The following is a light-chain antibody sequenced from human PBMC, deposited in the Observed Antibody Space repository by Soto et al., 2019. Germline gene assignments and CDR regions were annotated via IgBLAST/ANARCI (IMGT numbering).Light chain of an antibody. CDR2: DVT. CDR3: ASYTRTTTLV. CDR1: SSDVGAYDF. V-gene: IGLV2-14*01. J-gene: IGLJ2*01. Sequence: QSALTQPASVSGSPGQSITISCTGTSSDVGAYDFVSWYQHSPGKAPKLVTFDVTHRPPGISDRFSGSKSANTASLTISGLQAADEADYYCASYTRTTTLVFGGGTKLTVL.